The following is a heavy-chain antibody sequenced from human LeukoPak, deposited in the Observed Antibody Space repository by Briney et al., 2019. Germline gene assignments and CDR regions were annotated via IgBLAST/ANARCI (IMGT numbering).Heavy chain of an antibody. D-gene: IGHD1-26*01. Sequence: GGSLRLSCAASGFTFSSYWMSWVRQAPGKGPEWVANIKEDGSETYYVDSVKGRFTISRDNSKNTLYLQMNSLRAEDTAVYYCARDPYSGSYGNYYYYFMDVWGKGTTVTISS. CDR3: ARDPYSGSYGNYYYYFMDV. V-gene: IGHV3-7*01. J-gene: IGHJ6*03. CDR2: IKEDGSET. CDR1: GFTFSSYW.